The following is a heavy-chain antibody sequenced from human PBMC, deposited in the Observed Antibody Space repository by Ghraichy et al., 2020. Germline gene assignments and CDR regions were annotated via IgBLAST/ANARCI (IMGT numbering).Heavy chain of an antibody. V-gene: IGHV3-15*01. CDR3: TAHVGYYDFWSGYHYFDY. CDR1: GFTFSNAW. D-gene: IGHD3-3*01. CDR2: IKSKTDGGTT. J-gene: IGHJ4*02. Sequence: GGSLRLSCAASGFTFSNAWMSWVRQAPGKGLEWVGRIKSKTDGGTTDYAAPVKGRFTISRDDSKNTLYLQMNSLKTEDTAVYYCTAHVGYYDFWSGYHYFDYWGQGTLVTVSS.